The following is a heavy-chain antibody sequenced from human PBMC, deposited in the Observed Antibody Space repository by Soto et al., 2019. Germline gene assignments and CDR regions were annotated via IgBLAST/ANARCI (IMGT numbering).Heavy chain of an antibody. J-gene: IGHJ3*02. CDR3: APRKYGSCNIGAFDI. Sequence: PGGSLRLSCAASGFSFSTYEMNWVRQAPGKGLEWVSYISKSGIDIYYADSVKGRFTISRDNANNSLYLQMNSLRAEDTAVYYWAPRKYGSCNIGAFDIWGQGTMVTVSS. CDR2: ISKSGIDI. CDR1: GFSFSTYE. D-gene: IGHD1-26*01. V-gene: IGHV3-48*03.